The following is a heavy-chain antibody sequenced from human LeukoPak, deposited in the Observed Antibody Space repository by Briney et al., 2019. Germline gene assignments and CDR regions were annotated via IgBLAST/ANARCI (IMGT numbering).Heavy chain of an antibody. Sequence: SETLSLTYTVSSDSISSSRFYGGWIRQPPGRGLEWIATISYSGSTYYNPSLRSRVTMSIDTSKNQFSLKLSSVTAADTAVYYCASLLSGFISSWCPDYYYGVDVWGQGTTVSVSS. CDR3: ASLLSGFISSWCPDYYYGVDV. V-gene: IGHV4-39*01. J-gene: IGHJ6*02. CDR1: SDSISSSRFY. D-gene: IGHD6-13*01. CDR2: ISYSGST.